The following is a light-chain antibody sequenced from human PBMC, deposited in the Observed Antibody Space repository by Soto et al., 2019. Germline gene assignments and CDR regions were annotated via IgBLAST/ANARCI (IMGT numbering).Light chain of an antibody. CDR3: AAWDDSLKGPV. J-gene: IGLJ2*01. V-gene: IGLV1-44*01. CDR1: SSNIGGNT. Sequence: QSVLTQPPSASGTPGQRVTISCSGSSSNIGGNTVDWYQQNPGTAPRLLIHTNNPRPSGVPDRFSGSKSGTSASLAISGLPSEDGADYYCAAWDDSLKGPVFGGGTKLTVL. CDR2: TNN.